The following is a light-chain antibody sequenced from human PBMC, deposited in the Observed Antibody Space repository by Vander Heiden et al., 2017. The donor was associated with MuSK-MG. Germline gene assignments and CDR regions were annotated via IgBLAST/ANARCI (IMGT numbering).Light chain of an antibody. CDR1: QSISSY. CDR2: AAS. Sequence: DIQMTQSPSSLSASEGDRVTITCRASQSISSYLNWYQQKPGKAPKLLIFAASTLQSGVPSRFSGSGSGTDFTLTISSLQPDDFATYYCQQSYSTPLTFGGGTKVEIK. J-gene: IGKJ4*01. V-gene: IGKV1-39*01. CDR3: QQSYSTPLT.